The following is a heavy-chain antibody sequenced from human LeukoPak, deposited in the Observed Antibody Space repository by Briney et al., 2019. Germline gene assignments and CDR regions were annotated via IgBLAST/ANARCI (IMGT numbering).Heavy chain of an antibody. CDR2: TYYRSKWYN. J-gene: IGHJ6*02. D-gene: IGHD6-13*01. CDR3: ARDGDSSSWTPYYYYGMGV. V-gene: IGHV6-1*01. Sequence: SQTLSLTCAISGDSVSSNSAAWNWIRQSPSRGLEWLGRTYYRSKWYNDYAVSVKSRITINPDTSKNQFSLQLNSVTPEDTAVYYCARDGDSSSWTPYYYYGMGVWGQGTTVTVSS. CDR1: GDSVSSNSAA.